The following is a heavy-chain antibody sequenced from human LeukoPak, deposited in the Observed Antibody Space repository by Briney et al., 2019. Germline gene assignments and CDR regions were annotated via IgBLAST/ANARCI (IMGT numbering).Heavy chain of an antibody. J-gene: IGHJ6*03. D-gene: IGHD2-15*01. CDR2: MNPNSGNT. V-gene: IGHV1-8*01. CDR3: AAGRLRRHYSSSSCYTADYYYYYMDV. Sequence: ASVKVSCKASGYTFTSYDINWVRQATGQGLEWMGWMNPNSGNTGYAQKFQGRVTMTRNTSISTAYMELSSLRSEDTAVLYYAAGRLRRHYSSSSCYTADYYYYYMDVWGKGTTVTVPS. CDR1: GYTFTSYD.